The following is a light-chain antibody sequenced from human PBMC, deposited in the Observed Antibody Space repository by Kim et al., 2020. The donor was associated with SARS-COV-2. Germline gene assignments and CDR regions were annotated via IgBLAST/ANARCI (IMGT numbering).Light chain of an antibody. V-gene: IGKV1-17*03. CDR3: LQHHNSPYT. CDR1: QDISNS. Sequence: DIQMTQSPSAMSASVGDRVTITCRASQDISNSLAWFQQKPGKVPERLIYSVSSLQSGVPSRFSGSGFGTEFTLTISSLQPEDFATYYCLQHHNSPYTFGQGTKLEI. CDR2: SVS. J-gene: IGKJ2*01.